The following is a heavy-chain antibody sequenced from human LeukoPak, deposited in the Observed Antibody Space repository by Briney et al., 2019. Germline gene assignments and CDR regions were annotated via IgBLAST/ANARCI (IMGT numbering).Heavy chain of an antibody. CDR1: GFTFNTYG. J-gene: IGHJ4*02. CDR2: ISSGSSTI. V-gene: IGHV3-48*01. Sequence: GGSLRLSCAASGFTFNTYGMNWVRQAPGEGLEWISYISSGSSTIYYADSVKGRFTISRDNAKSSLYLQMNSLRAEDTAMYYCTRSVSTGATVYFFRIFDNWGQGTLVTVSS. D-gene: IGHD3-9*01. CDR3: TRSVSTGATVYFFRIFDN.